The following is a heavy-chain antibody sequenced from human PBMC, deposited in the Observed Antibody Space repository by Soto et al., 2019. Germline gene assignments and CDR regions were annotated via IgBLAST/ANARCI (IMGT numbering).Heavy chain of an antibody. CDR2: TYYRSKWYN. D-gene: IGHD6-13*01. CDR3: ARDPRVTAAAGLSQYYYYGMDV. CDR1: GDSVSSNSAA. V-gene: IGHV6-1*01. J-gene: IGHJ6*02. Sequence: SQTLSLTCAISGDSVSSNSAAWNWIRQSPSRGLEWLGRTYYRSKWYNDYAVSVKSRITINPDTSKNQFSLQLNSVTPEDTAVYYCARDPRVTAAAGLSQYYYYGMDVWGQGTTVTVSS.